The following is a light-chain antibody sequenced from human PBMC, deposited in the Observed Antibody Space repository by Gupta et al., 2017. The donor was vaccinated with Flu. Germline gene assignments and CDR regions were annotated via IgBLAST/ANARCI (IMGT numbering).Light chain of an antibody. CDR1: LNIKTY. CDR2: ATS. Sequence: DIQMTQSPASLSASVGDSVTITCRASLNIKTYLNWYQQKPGKAPHLLIYATSTLQSGVPSRFSGGGSGTHFSLTISSLQPEDFATYYCQQTDSIPPWTFGQGTKVEIK. V-gene: IGKV1-39*01. J-gene: IGKJ1*01. CDR3: QQTDSIPPWT.